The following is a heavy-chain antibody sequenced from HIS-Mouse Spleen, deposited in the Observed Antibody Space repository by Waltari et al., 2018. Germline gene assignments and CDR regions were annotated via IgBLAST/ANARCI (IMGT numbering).Heavy chain of an antibody. CDR2: IYYSGST. CDR3: ARHNLNYWYFDL. CDR1: GGSISSSIYY. J-gene: IGHJ2*01. V-gene: IGHV4-39*01. Sequence: QLQLQESAPGLVKPSETLSLTCTVSGGSISSSIYYSGCIRQPPGKGLEWIGSIYYSGSTYYNPSLKSRVTISVDTSKNQFSLKLSSVTAADTAVYYCARHNLNYWYFDLWGRGTLVTVSS.